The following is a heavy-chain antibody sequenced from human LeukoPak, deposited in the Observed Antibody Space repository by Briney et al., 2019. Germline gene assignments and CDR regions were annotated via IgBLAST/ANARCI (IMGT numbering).Heavy chain of an antibody. D-gene: IGHD6-19*01. CDR1: GGTFSSYA. CDR3: AREGSSDWFDP. J-gene: IGHJ5*02. CDR2: INPNSGGT. Sequence: ASVKVSCKASGGTFSSYAISWVRQAPGQGLEWMGIINPNSGGTNYAQKFQGRVTMTRDTSISTAYMELSRLRSDDTAVYYCAREGSSDWFDPWGQGTLVTVSS. V-gene: IGHV1-2*02.